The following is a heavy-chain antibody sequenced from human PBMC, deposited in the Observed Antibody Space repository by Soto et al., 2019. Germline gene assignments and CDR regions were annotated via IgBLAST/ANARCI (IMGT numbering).Heavy chain of an antibody. V-gene: IGHV3-48*03. D-gene: IGHD1-26*01. J-gene: IGHJ4*02. Sequence: GGSLRLSCAASGFTFSSYEMNWVRQAPGKGLGWVSYISSSGSTIYYADSVKGRFTISRDNSYNTLYLEMNSLRVEDTAVYYCAKLGGSYPNYLFDYWGQGTLVTVS. CDR1: GFTFSSYE. CDR2: ISSSGSTI. CDR3: AKLGGSYPNYLFDY.